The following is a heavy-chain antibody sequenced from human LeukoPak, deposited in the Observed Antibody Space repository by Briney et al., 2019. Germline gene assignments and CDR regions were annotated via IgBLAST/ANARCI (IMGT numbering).Heavy chain of an antibody. CDR3: AREPYYYVINWFDP. V-gene: IGHV4-39*07. J-gene: IGHJ5*02. CDR2: IYYSGST. Sequence: KPSETLSLTCTVSGGSISSSSYYWGWIRQPPGKGLEWIGSIYYSGSTYYNPSLKSRVTISVDTSKNQFSLKLSSVTAADTAVYYCAREPYYYVINWFDPWGQGTLVTVSS. D-gene: IGHD3-10*02. CDR1: GGSISSSSYY.